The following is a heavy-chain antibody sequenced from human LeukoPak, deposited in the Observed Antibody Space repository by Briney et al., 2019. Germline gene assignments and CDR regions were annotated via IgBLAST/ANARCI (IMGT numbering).Heavy chain of an antibody. J-gene: IGHJ3*02. D-gene: IGHD3-22*01. Sequence: PGGSLRLSCAASGFTFSSYAMSWVRQAPGKGPEWVSAISISGDSVYYADSGKGRFTISRDNSKNTLYLQMNSLRAEDTAVYYCARAMDRMSSGYYPYAFDIWGQGTMVTVSS. CDR2: ISISGDSV. CDR1: GFTFSSYA. V-gene: IGHV3-23*01. CDR3: ARAMDRMSSGYYPYAFDI.